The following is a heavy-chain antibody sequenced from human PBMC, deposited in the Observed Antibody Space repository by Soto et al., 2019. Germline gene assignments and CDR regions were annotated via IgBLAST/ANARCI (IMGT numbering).Heavy chain of an antibody. CDR1: GFTFSAYS. J-gene: IGHJ3*01. D-gene: IGHD3-3*01. CDR2: ISSSSSTM. Sequence: GGSLRLSCAASGFTFSAYSMNWVRQAPGKGLEWVSYISSSSSTMYYSDSVKGRFTISRDNAENSLYLQMNSLTAEDTAVYYCARDLMNTAIFGVIPPTWGQGTMVTVSS. CDR3: ARDLMNTAIFGVIPPT. V-gene: IGHV3-48*01.